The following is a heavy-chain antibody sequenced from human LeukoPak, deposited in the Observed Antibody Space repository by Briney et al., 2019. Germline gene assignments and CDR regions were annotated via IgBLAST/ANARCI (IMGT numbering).Heavy chain of an antibody. Sequence: GGSLRLSCAASGFTFSSYWMHWVRQAPGKGLVWVSRINSDGSSTSYADSVKGRFTISRDNAKNTLYPQMNSLRAEDTAVYYCAKNFETVRIAAPEELWFDPWGQGTLVTVSS. CDR3: AKNFETVRIAAPEELWFDP. V-gene: IGHV3-74*01. CDR2: INSDGSST. D-gene: IGHD6-13*01. J-gene: IGHJ5*02. CDR1: GFTFSSYW.